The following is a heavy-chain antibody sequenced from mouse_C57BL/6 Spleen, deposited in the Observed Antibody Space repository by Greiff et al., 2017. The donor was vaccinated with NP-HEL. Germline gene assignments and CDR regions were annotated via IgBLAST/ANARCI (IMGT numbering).Heavy chain of an antibody. D-gene: IGHD1-1*01. CDR3: ARDSLTTVVAPRAMDY. J-gene: IGHJ4*01. CDR2: ISYDGSN. V-gene: IGHV3-6*01. CDR1: GYSITSGYY. Sequence: DVQLQESGPGLVKPSQSLSLTCSVTGYSITSGYYWNWIRQFPGNKLEWMGYISYDGSNNYNPSLKNRISITRDTSKNQFFLKLNSVTTEDTATYYCARDSLTTVVAPRAMDYWGQGTSVTVSS.